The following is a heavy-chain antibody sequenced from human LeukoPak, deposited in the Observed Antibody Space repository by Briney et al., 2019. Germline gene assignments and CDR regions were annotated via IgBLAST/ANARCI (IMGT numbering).Heavy chain of an antibody. CDR3: AKSGHSSGKGKYYFDY. D-gene: IGHD6-19*01. CDR2: ISWNSGSI. Sequence: GGSLRLSCAASGFTFDDYAMPWFRQAPGKGLEWVSGISWNSGSIGYADSVKGRVTISRDNAKNSLYLQMNSLRAEDTALYYCAKSGHSSGKGKYYFDYWGQGTLVTVSS. V-gene: IGHV3-9*01. J-gene: IGHJ4*02. CDR1: GFTFDDYA.